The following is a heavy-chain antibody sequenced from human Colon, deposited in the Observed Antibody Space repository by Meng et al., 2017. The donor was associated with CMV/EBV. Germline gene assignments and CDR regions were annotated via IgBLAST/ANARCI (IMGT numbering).Heavy chain of an antibody. V-gene: IGHV4-34*01. CDR2: INHSGST. CDR1: GESVSGFY. J-gene: IGHJ4*02. D-gene: IGHD5-12*01. Sequence: QVRQSQWGEGFLKPSATLSPPSVVYGESVSGFYWSWIRQPPGKGLEWIGEINHSGSTNSNPSLKSRVTISVDTSKNQFSLKLSSVTAADTAVYYCARAPDIGGRPPGPFQYWSQGALVTVSS. CDR3: ARAPDIGGRPPGPFQY.